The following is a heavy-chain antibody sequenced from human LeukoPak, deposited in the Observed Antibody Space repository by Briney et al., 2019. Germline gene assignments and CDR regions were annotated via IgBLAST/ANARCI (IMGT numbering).Heavy chain of an antibody. Sequence: PSETLSLTCTVSGGSISSYYWSWIRQPPGKGLEWIGYIYYSGSTNYNPSLKSRVTISVDTSKNQFSLRLNSVTAADTAVYHCASTTVTTLPPTYYYYYYMDVWGKGTTVTVSS. J-gene: IGHJ6*03. D-gene: IGHD4-17*01. CDR3: ASTTVTTLPPTYYYYYYMDV. CDR1: GGSISSYY. CDR2: IYYSGST. V-gene: IGHV4-59*12.